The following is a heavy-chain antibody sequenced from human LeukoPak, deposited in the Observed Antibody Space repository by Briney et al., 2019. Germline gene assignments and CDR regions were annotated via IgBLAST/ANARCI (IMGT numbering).Heavy chain of an antibody. CDR2: INHSGST. V-gene: IGHV4-34*01. D-gene: IGHD6-13*01. CDR1: GFTFDDYG. Sequence: GSLRLSCAASGFTFDDYGMSWIRQPPGKGLEWIGEINHSGSTNYNPSLKSRVTISVDTSKNQFSLKLSSVTAADTAVYYCARGRWGSSWPFDYWGQGTLVTVSS. J-gene: IGHJ4*02. CDR3: ARGRWGSSWPFDY.